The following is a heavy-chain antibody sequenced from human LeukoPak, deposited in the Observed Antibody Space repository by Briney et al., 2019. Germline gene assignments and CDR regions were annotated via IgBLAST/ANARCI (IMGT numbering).Heavy chain of an antibody. CDR1: GYTFSAHY. J-gene: IGHJ4*02. CDR2: IDPASGGT. D-gene: IGHD2-2*02. Sequence: ASVKVSCKISGYTFSAHYLHWVRQAPGQRPEWVGRIDPASGGTHYAQKFQGRVTVTRDTSTTTVDMELSGLRSDDTAVYYCARVPGPYTTSRFDFWGQGTLVTVSS. CDR3: ARVPGPYTTSRFDF. V-gene: IGHV1-2*02.